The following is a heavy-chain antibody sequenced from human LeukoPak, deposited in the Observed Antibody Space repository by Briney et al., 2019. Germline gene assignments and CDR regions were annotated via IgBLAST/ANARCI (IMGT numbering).Heavy chain of an antibody. V-gene: IGHV4-59*01. D-gene: IGHD2-2*03. CDR3: ARDLGSYYYYYMDV. Sequence: SETLSLTCTVSGGSISSYYWSWIRQPPGKGLEWIGYIYYSGSTNYNPSLTSRVTISVDTSKTQFSLKLSSVTAADTAVYYCARDLGSYYYYYMDVWGKGTTVTVSS. CDR2: IYYSGST. J-gene: IGHJ6*03. CDR1: GGSISSYY.